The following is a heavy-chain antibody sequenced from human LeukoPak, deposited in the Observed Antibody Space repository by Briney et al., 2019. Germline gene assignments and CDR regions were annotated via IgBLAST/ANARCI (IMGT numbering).Heavy chain of an antibody. CDR2: IYTSGST. V-gene: IGHV4-4*09. D-gene: IGHD2-15*01. CDR3: ARQGLDV. CDR1: GGSISSYY. Sequence: SETLSLTCTVSGGSISSYYWSWIRQSPGKGLEWIGYIYTSGSTNYNPSLKSRVTISVDTSKNQFSLKLSSVTAADTAVYYCARQGLDVWGKGTTVTVSS. J-gene: IGHJ6*04.